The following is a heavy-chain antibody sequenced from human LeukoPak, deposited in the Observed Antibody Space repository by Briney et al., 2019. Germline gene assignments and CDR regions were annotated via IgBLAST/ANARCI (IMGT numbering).Heavy chain of an antibody. V-gene: IGHV3-48*03. D-gene: IGHD1-1*01. J-gene: IGHJ4*02. Sequence: PGGSLRLSCAASGFTFSSYEMNWVRQAPGKGLEWVSYISSSGSTIYYADSVKGRFTISRDNAKNSLYLQMNGLRAEDTAVYYCARDGITTGTVDYWGQGTLVTVS. CDR2: ISSSGSTI. CDR3: ARDGITTGTVDY. CDR1: GFTFSSYE.